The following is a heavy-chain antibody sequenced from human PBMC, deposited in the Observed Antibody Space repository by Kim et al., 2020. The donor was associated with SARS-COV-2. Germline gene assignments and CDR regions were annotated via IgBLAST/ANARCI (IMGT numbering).Heavy chain of an antibody. D-gene: IGHD3-9*01. CDR3: ARYLGGEGAFDI. V-gene: IGHV4-4*09. Sequence: NPSLNSPVTISLDSSKNQFSLKLTSVTAADTAVYYCARYLGGEGAFDIWGQGTIVTVSS. J-gene: IGHJ3*02.